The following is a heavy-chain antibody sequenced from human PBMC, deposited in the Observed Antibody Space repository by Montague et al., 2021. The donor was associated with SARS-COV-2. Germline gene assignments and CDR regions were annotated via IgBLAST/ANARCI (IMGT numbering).Heavy chain of an antibody. CDR2: TYYRSKWYN. V-gene: IGHV6-1*01. CDR3: ARESDGYSSSSWWGSYFDY. Sequence: CAISGDSVSSNSAAWNWIRQSPSRGLEWLGRTYYRSKWYNDYAVSVKSRITINPDTSKNQFSLQLSSVTAADTAVYYCARESDGYSSSSWWGSYFDYWGQGALVTVSS. D-gene: IGHD6-13*01. J-gene: IGHJ4*02. CDR1: GDSVSSNSAA.